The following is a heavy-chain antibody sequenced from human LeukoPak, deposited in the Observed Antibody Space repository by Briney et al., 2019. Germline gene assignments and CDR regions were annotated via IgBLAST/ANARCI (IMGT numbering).Heavy chain of an antibody. CDR3: ARDRYAYGSGSYFDY. J-gene: IGHJ4*02. CDR2: ISSSSSYT. D-gene: IGHD3-10*01. Sequence: PGGSLRLSCAASGFTFSDYYMSWIRQAPGKGLEWVSYISSSSSYTNYADSVKGRFTNSRDNAKNSLYLQMNSLRAEDTAVYYCARDRYAYGSGSYFDYWGQGTLVTVSS. CDR1: GFTFSDYY. V-gene: IGHV3-11*06.